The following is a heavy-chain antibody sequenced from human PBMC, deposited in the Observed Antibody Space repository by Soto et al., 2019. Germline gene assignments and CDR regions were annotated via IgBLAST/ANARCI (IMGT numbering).Heavy chain of an antibody. CDR1: GGTFSSYA. CDR2: IIPIFGTA. D-gene: IGHD3-3*01. V-gene: IGHV1-69*06. Sequence: GASVKVSCKASGGTFSSYAISWVRQAPGQGLEWMGGIIPIFGTANYAQKFQGRVTITADKSTSTAYMELSSLRSEDTAVYYCARGDDFWSGYSYYLDYWGQGTLVTVSS. CDR3: ARGDDFWSGYSYYLDY. J-gene: IGHJ4*02.